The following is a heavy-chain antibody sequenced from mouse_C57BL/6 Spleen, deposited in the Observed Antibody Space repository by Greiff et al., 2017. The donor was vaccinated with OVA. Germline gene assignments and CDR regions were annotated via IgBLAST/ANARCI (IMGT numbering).Heavy chain of an antibody. J-gene: IGHJ4*01. CDR3: ARGHYGSREDYAMDY. D-gene: IGHD1-1*01. CDR1: GYSFTGYF. V-gene: IGHV1-20*01. Sequence: VQLQQSGPELVKPGDSVKISCKASGYSFTGYFMNWVMPSPGKSLEWIGRIHPYNGDTYYNQKFKGKATLTVDKSSSTADMELRSLTSEDSAVYYWARGHYGSREDYAMDYWGQGTSVTVSS. CDR2: IHPYNGDT.